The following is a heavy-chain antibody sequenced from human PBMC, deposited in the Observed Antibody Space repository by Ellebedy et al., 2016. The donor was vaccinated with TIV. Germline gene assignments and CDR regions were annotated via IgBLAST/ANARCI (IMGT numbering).Heavy chain of an antibody. V-gene: IGHV1-2*02. CDR3: VRDLTNPLKGDY. CDR2: SNPNNGDT. CDR1: GYTFTGYY. J-gene: IGHJ4*02. D-gene: IGHD1-14*01. Sequence: AASVKVSCKASGYTFTGYYIHWVRQAPGQGLEWMAWSNPNNGDTAFAQSLQGRVTMTTDTSISTAYMELSSLTSDDTAVYYCVRDLTNPLKGDYWGQGTLVTVSS.